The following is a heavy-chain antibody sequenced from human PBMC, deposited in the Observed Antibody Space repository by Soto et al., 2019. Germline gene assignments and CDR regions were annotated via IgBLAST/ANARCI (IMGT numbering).Heavy chain of an antibody. V-gene: IGHV1-69*13. CDR2: IIPISGTT. J-gene: IGHJ6*02. CDR1: ADTFTSYY. CDR3: ARGYCSGGNCYSGMDV. D-gene: IGHD2-15*01. Sequence: SVKVSCKAPADTFTSYYIHWVRQAPGQGLEWMGGIIPISGTTYYTQKFQGRVTITADEPTSTAFMELSSLKSEDTAVFYCARGYCSGGNCYSGMDVWGQGTMVTVSS.